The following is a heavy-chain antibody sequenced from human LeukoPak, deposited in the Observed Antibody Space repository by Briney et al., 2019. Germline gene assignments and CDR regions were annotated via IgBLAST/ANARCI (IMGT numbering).Heavy chain of an antibody. D-gene: IGHD3-10*01. CDR3: ARGLAGYYGSGSYSYYYMDV. Sequence: ASVKVSCTASGYTFTSYYMHWVRQAPGQGLEWMGIINPSGGSTSYAQKFQGRVTMTRDTSTSTVYMELSSLRSEDTAVYYCARGLAGYYGSGSYSYYYMDVWGKGTTVTISS. V-gene: IGHV1-46*01. J-gene: IGHJ6*03. CDR1: GYTFTSYY. CDR2: INPSGGST.